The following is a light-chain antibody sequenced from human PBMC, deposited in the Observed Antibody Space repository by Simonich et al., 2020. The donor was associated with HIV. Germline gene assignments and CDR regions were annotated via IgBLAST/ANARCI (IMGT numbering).Light chain of an antibody. CDR2: RNN. CDR3: VAWDDSLSGVV. V-gene: IGLV1-47*01. CDR1: SSNIGSNY. J-gene: IGLJ2*01. Sequence: QSVLTQPPSASGTPGQRVTISCSGSSSNIGSNYVYWYQQLPGTAPKLFIYRNNQRPSGVPGRFSGSKSGTSAALAISGLRSEDEADYYCVAWDDSLSGVVFGGGTKLIVL.